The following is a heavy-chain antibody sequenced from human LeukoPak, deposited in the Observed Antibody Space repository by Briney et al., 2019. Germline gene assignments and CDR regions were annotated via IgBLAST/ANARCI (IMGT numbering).Heavy chain of an antibody. CDR3: LRGARARWVED. Sequence: GASVKVSCKASGYSFTTYGINWVRQAPGQGLGWMGWIIAYSDKRNYAQKFQGRFTMTTDTSTSTAHMELRSLRSDGTAVYFCLRGARARWVEDWGQGNLVPVSS. V-gene: IGHV1-18*01. J-gene: IGHJ4*02. CDR1: GYSFTTYG. CDR2: IIAYSDKR. D-gene: IGHD5-24*01.